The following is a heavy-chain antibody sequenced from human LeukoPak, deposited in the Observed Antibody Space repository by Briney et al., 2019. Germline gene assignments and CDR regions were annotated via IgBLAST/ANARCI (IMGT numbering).Heavy chain of an antibody. CDR3: ARAPGHLYDRTGNLCDY. CDR1: GFTFSSYA. J-gene: IGHJ4*02. Sequence: PGGSLRLSCAASGFTFSSYAMHWVRQVPGKGLEWVAVISYDGSKKYFADSVKGRFTISRDNFKNTLYLQMNSLRAEDTAVYYCARAPGHLYDRTGNLCDYWGQGTLVTVPS. V-gene: IGHV3-30*04. CDR2: ISYDGSKK. D-gene: IGHD3-22*01.